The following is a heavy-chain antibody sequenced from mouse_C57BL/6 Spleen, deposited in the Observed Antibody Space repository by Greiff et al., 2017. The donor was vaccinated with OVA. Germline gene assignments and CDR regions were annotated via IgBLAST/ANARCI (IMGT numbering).Heavy chain of an antibody. V-gene: IGHV1-53*01. CDR1: GYTFTSYW. Sequence: QVHVKQPGTELVKPGASVKLSCKASGYTFTSYWMHWVKQRPGQGLEWIGNINPSNGGTNYNEKFKSKATLTVDKSSSTAYMQLSSLTSEDSAVYYCARSYYSRAMDYWGQGTSVTVSS. CDR3: ARSYYSRAMDY. CDR2: INPSNGGT. J-gene: IGHJ4*01. D-gene: IGHD2-5*01.